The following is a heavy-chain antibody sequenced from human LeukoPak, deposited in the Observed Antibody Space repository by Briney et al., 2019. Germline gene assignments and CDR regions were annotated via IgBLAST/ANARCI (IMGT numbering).Heavy chain of an antibody. Sequence: GGSLRLSCAASGFTFSSYATSWVRQAPGKGQEWVSAISGSGGSTYYADSVKGRFTISRDNSKNTLYLQMNSLRAEDTAVYYCSKGLWVYGRGLYFDYWGQGTLVTVSS. D-gene: IGHD2-8*01. J-gene: IGHJ4*02. CDR2: ISGSGGST. CDR1: GFTFSSYA. CDR3: SKGLWVYGRGLYFDY. V-gene: IGHV3-23*01.